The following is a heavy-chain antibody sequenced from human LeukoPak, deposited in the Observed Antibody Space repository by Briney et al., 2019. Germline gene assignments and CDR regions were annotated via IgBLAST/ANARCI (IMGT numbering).Heavy chain of an antibody. Sequence: GGSLRLSGAASGFTFSDYYMSWIRQAPGKGLEWVSYISSSGSTIYYADSVKGRFTISRDNAKNPLYLQMNSLRAEDTAVYYCARGYSSSSWYNYYYYYGMDVWGQGTTVTVSS. V-gene: IGHV3-11*01. J-gene: IGHJ6*02. CDR2: ISSSGSTI. CDR3: ARGYSSSSWYNYYYYYGMDV. D-gene: IGHD6-13*01. CDR1: GFTFSDYY.